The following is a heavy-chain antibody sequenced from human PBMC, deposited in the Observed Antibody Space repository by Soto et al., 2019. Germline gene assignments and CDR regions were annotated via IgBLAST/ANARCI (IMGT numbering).Heavy chain of an antibody. J-gene: IGHJ4*02. V-gene: IGHV1-69*19. CDR3: AREVQVHTPAFVY. D-gene: IGHD3-10*01. Sequence: QVQLVQSGAEMKKPGSSGKVSCQSSGGTFNTYAMNWVRQAPGQGPEWMGDISPMFGAANYAPKFQGRVTITADDSTGTSYMQLSSLTSEDTALYFCAREVQVHTPAFVYWGQGTLVTVSS. CDR1: GGTFNTYA. CDR2: ISPMFGAA.